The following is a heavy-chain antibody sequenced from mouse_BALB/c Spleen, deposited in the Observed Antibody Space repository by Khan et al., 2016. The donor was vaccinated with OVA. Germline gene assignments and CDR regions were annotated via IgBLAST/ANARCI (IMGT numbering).Heavy chain of an antibody. Sequence: VQLKQSGPELMKPGASVQISCKASGYSFTRYYIYWVKQSHGKTLEWIGYIDPFNGGSTYNQKFKVTATLTVDKSSSTAYMHLSSLTSEDSAVSYCARHGSNSWFAYWGQGTLVTVSA. J-gene: IGHJ3*01. CDR2: IDPFNGGS. V-gene: IGHV1S135*01. CDR3: ARHGSNSWFAY. D-gene: IGHD1-1*01. CDR1: GYSFTRYY.